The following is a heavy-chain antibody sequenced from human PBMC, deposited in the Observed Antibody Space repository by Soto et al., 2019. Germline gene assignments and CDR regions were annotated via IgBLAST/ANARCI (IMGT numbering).Heavy chain of an antibody. CDR1: GYSFTRYG. CDR3: AMVDVYVTPSPQDV. D-gene: IGHD3-16*01. J-gene: IGHJ6*02. V-gene: IGHV1-18*01. CDR2: INTYNGNT. Sequence: QVQLVQSRAEVKNPGASVKVSCKASGYSFTRYGIAWARQAPGQGLEWMGWINTYNGNTNYAQNLQGRVTLTTDTSTCPAYMELTSLRSNDTAIYYCAMVDVYVTPSPQDVWGQGTTVIVSS.